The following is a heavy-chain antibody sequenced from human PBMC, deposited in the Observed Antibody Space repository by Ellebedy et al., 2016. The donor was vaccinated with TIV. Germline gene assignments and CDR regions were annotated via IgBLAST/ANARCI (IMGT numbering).Heavy chain of an antibody. J-gene: IGHJ4*02. D-gene: IGHD2-15*01. CDR2: IYQGGNM. CDR3: ARTTLHCNGGGCSPFSDY. CDR1: GVSISSNNW. V-gene: IGHV4-4*02. Sequence: SETLSLTCTVSGVSISSNNWWTWLRQPPGKGLEWIGEIYQGGNMKYYPSLNSRVTMSVDNSKNQFSLKLTSVTAADTAVYYCARTTLHCNGGGCSPFSDYWGQGTLVTVSS.